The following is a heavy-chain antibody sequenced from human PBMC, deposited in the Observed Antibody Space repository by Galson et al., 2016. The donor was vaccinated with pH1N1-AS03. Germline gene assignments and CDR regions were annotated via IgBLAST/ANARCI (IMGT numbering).Heavy chain of an antibody. D-gene: IGHD6-19*01. CDR1: GYSISSGYY. Sequence: LSLTCAVSGYSISSGYYWGWIRQPPGKGLEWIGRIYHSGSTSYNPSLKNRVTISLHTSKNQFSLKLSSVTAADTAVYYCARSPRITAVTGTVPSRFEFWGPGILVTVSS. CDR3: ARSPRITAVTGTVPSRFEF. J-gene: IGHJ4*02. V-gene: IGHV4-38-2*01. CDR2: IYHSGST.